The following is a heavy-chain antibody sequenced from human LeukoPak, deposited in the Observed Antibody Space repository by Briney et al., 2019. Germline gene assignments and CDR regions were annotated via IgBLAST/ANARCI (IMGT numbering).Heavy chain of an antibody. J-gene: IGHJ3*02. Sequence: SETLSLTCTVSGASISSYYWSWIRQPAGKGLEWIGRIFTSGSTNYNPSLKSRVTMSVDTSKNQFSLKLSSVTAADTAVYYCARHSGYYYARDAFDIWGQGTLVTVSS. CDR3: ARHSGYYYARDAFDI. V-gene: IGHV4-4*07. D-gene: IGHD3-22*01. CDR2: IFTSGST. CDR1: GASISSYY.